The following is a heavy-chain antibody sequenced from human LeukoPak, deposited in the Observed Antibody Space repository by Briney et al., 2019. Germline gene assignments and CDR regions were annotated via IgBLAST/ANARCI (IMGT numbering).Heavy chain of an antibody. J-gene: IGHJ6*04. CDR1: GFNFSTYA. CDR3: AELGITMIGGV. CDR2: IKQDGSEK. V-gene: IGHV3-7*01. Sequence: PGGTLRLSCAASGFNFSTYAMSWVRQAPGKGLEWVANIKQDGSEKYYVDSVKGRFTISRDNAKNSLFLQMNSLRAEDTAVYYCAELGITMIGGVWGKGTTVTISS. D-gene: IGHD3-10*02.